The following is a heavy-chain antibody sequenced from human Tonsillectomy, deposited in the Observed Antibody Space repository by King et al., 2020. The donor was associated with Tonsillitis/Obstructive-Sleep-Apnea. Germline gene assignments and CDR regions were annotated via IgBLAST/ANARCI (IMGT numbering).Heavy chain of an antibody. Sequence: VQLVESGGGVVQPGGSLRLSCAASGFTFSTYGMHWVRQAPGKGLEWVAVSWYDGSNKDYADSVKGRFTISRDNSNNTLYLQMNSLRPEDTAVYYCARNTLRGAAPNYWGQGTLVTVSS. D-gene: IGHD3-10*01. V-gene: IGHV3-33*01. CDR3: ARNTLRGAAPNY. J-gene: IGHJ4*02. CDR2: SWYDGSNK. CDR1: GFTFSTYG.